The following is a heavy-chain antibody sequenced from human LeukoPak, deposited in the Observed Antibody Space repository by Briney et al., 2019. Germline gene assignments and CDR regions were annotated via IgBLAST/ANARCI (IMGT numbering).Heavy chain of an antibody. CDR3: ARHHPSGWYDGYYFDY. CDR1: GGSISSSSYY. D-gene: IGHD6-19*01. V-gene: IGHV4-39*01. J-gene: IGHJ4*02. CDR2: IYYSGTT. Sequence: SETLSLTCTVSGGSISSSSYYWGWIRQPPGKGLEWIATIYYSGTTYYNPSLKSRVTIAVDTSKNQFSLKLNSVTAADTAVYYCARHHPSGWYDGYYFDYWGQGTLVTVSS.